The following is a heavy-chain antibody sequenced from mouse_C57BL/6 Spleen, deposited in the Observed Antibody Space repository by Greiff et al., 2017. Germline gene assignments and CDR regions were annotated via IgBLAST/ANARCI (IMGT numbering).Heavy chain of an antibody. CDR2: INPNNGGT. CDR1: GYTFTDYN. D-gene: IGHD1-1*01. CDR3: SRRDYGSSSYAMDY. Sequence: EVQLQQSGPELVKPGASVKISCKASGYTFTDYNMDWVKQSHGKSLEWIGDINPNNGGTIDNQKFKGKATLTVDKSSSTAYMELRSLTSEATAVYYCSRRDYGSSSYAMDYWGQGTSVTVSS. V-gene: IGHV1-18*01. J-gene: IGHJ4*01.